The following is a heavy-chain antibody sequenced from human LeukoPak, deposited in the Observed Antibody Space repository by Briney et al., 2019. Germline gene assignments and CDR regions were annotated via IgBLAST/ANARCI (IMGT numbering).Heavy chain of an antibody. V-gene: IGHV3-23*01. J-gene: IGHJ6*02. CDR1: GFTFSSYS. D-gene: IGHD3-10*01. CDR3: AKVPYSDYGSGRPPFMDV. CDR2: ISDSGDST. Sequence: GGSLRLSCAASGFTFSSYSMNWVRQAPGKGLEWVSTISDSGDSTYYADSVKGRFTISRDNYKNTLYLQMDSLRAEDAAIYYCAKVPYSDYGSGRPPFMDVWGQGTAVAVSS.